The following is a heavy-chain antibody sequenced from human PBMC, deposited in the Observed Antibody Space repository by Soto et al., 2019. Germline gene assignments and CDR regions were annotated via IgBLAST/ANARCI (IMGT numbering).Heavy chain of an antibody. CDR3: ARAIYASSGYYSPDY. D-gene: IGHD3-22*01. V-gene: IGHV3-48*03. CDR1: GFTFSSYE. J-gene: IGHJ4*02. Sequence: PGGSLRLSCAASGFTFSSYEMNWVRQARGKGLEWVSYISSSGSTIYYADSVKGRFTISRDNAKNSLYLQMNSLRAEDTAVYYCARAIYASSGYYSPDYWGQGTLVTVSS. CDR2: ISSSGSTI.